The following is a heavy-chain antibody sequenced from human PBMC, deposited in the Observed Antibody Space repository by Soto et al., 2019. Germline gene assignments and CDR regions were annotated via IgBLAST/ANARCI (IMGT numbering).Heavy chain of an antibody. D-gene: IGHD3-22*01. Sequence: QVQLQESGPGLVKPSQTLSLTCTVSGGSISSGGYYWSWIRQHPGKGLEWIGYIYYSGSTYYNPSLKSRVTISVDTSKNQFSLKLSSVTAADTAVYCCARPDYDSSGYYYYFDYWGQGTLVTVSS. CDR1: GGSISSGGYY. CDR3: ARPDYDSSGYYYYFDY. V-gene: IGHV4-31*03. J-gene: IGHJ4*02. CDR2: IYYSGST.